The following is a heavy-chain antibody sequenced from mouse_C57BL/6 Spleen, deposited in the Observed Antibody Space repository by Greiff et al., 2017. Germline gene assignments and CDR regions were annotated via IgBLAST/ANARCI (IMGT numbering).Heavy chain of an antibody. J-gene: IGHJ1*03. CDR3: TRESYDYDFYWYFDV. Sequence: EVKLVESGEGLVKPGGSLKLSCAASGFTFSSYAMSWVRQTPEKRLEWVAYISSGGDYIYYADTVKGRFTISRDNARNTLYLQMSSLKSEDTAMYYCTRESYDYDFYWYFDVWGTGTTVTVSS. D-gene: IGHD2-4*01. V-gene: IGHV5-9-1*02. CDR1: GFTFSSYA. CDR2: ISSGGDYI.